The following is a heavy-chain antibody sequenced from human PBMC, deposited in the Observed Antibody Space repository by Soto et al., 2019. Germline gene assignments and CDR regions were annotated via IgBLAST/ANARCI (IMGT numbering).Heavy chain of an antibody. CDR3: ARVYYYDSSGYFDY. D-gene: IGHD3-22*01. V-gene: IGHV4-30-2*01. CDR2: IYHSGST. CDR1: GGSVSSGGFS. J-gene: IGHJ4*02. Sequence: PSETLSLTCVVSGGSVSSGGFSWNWFRQPPGKGLEWIGYIYHSGSTYYNPSLKSRVTISVDRSKNQFSLKLSSVTAADTAVYYCARVYYYDSSGYFDYWGQGTLVTVSS.